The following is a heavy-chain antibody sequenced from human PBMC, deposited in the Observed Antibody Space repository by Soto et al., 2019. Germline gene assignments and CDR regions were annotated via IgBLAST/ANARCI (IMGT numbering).Heavy chain of an antibody. D-gene: IGHD6-19*01. V-gene: IGHV3-23*01. CDR2: ITGIGSTT. CDR3: ARKRDTGVAGTSCWFGP. J-gene: IGHJ5*02. CDR1: GFTFSAYA. Sequence: EVQLLESGGGLVPPGGSLRLSCAASGFTFSAYAMSWVRQAPGKGLEWVSAITGIGSTTYYADSVKGRFTISRDNSKNTLFLQMNSLRAEDTAIYYCARKRDTGVAGTSCWFGPWGQGTLVTVS.